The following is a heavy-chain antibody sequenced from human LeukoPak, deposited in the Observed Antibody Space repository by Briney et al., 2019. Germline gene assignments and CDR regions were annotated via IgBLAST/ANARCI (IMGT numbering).Heavy chain of an antibody. CDR3: ARVGKKGWDTDH. Sequence: PGGSLRLSCAASGFSFTAYWMTWVRQAPGKGLQWVANINEDGSVKYYVDSVKGRFTISRDNTKNSLYLQMDTLRAEDKAVYYCARVGKKGWDTDHWGQGTLVTVSS. D-gene: IGHD5-18*01. V-gene: IGHV3-7*01. CDR1: GFSFTAYW. CDR2: INEDGSVK. J-gene: IGHJ4*02.